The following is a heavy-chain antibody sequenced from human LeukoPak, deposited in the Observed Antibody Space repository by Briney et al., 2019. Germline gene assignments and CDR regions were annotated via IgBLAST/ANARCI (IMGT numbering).Heavy chain of an antibody. CDR2: IYSGGST. D-gene: IGHD3-22*01. V-gene: IGHV3-53*01. J-gene: IGHJ3*02. Sequence: GGSLRLSCAASGFTVSSNYMSWVRQAPGKGLEWVSIIYSGGSTYYADSVKGRFTISRDNSKNTLYPQMNSLRAEDTAVYYCARSPYYYDSSGYHGAFDIWGQGTMVTVSS. CDR1: GFTVSSNY. CDR3: ARSPYYYDSSGYHGAFDI.